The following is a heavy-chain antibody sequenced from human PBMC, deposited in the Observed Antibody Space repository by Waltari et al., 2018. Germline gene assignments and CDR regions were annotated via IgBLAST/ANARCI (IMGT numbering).Heavy chain of an antibody. V-gene: IGHV3-9*01. D-gene: IGHD1-26*01. CDR2: ISWNSGSI. J-gene: IGHJ4*02. Sequence: EVQLVESGGGLVQPGRSLRLSCAASGFPFDDYAMHWVRQVPGKGLEWVSGISWNSGSIGYSDSVKGRFTISRDNAKNSLYLQMNSLRAEDTALYYCAKYILASGIVGATGHYFDYWGQGTLVTVSS. CDR3: AKYILASGIVGATGHYFDY. CDR1: GFPFDDYA.